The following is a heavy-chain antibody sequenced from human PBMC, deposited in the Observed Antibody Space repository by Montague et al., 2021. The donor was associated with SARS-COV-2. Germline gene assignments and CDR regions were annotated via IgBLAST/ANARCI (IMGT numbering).Heavy chain of an antibody. CDR2: TNYRSKWTS. J-gene: IGHJ4*02. Sequence: ISGGSVWSNTAAWNWIRQSPSGGLEWLGRTNYRSKWTSDYATSVEGRISIDPDTSKNQFFLHLRSVTPEDTGVYYCVRDTGSAQAGFDAWGQGTLVTVSS. CDR3: VRDTGSAQAGFDA. D-gene: IGHD4-17*01. CDR1: GGSVWSNTAA. V-gene: IGHV6-1*01.